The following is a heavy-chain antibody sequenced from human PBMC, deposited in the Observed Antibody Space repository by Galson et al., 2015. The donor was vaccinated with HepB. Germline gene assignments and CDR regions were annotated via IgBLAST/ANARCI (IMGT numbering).Heavy chain of an antibody. V-gene: IGHV3-23*01. J-gene: IGHJ6*02. CDR3: ARDRQWLASYYNYGMDV. CDR2: ISGSGGST. Sequence: SLRLSCAASGFTFSSYAMSWVRQAPGKGLEWVSAISGSGGSTYYADSVKGRFTISRDKSKNTLYLQMNSLRPEDTAVYYCARDRQWLASYYNYGMDVWGQGTTVTVSS. CDR1: GFTFSSYA. D-gene: IGHD6-19*01.